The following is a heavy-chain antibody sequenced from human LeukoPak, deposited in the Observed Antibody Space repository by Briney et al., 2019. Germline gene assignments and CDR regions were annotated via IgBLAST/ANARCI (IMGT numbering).Heavy chain of an antibody. D-gene: IGHD4-11*01. CDR3: ARSQDYQYYFDY. J-gene: IGHJ4*02. CDR1: GFSVSAIY. V-gene: IGHV3-66*01. CDR2: IYSAGTS. Sequence: GGSLRLSCTVSGFSVSAIYLSWVRQVPGKGLQWVSGIYSAGTSFHAESLEGRFTVSRDFSKNILYLQMNSLRAEDTAVYYCARSQDYQYYFDYWGQGTLVTVSS.